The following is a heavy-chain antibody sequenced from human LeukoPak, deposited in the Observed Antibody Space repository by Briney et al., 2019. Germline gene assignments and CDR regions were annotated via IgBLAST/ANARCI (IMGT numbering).Heavy chain of an antibody. Sequence: SETLSLTCPVSGDSISNYYWSWIRQPPGKGLEWIGCIYYSGSTNYNPSLKSRVTISIDTSKNQFSLKLSSVTAADTAVYYCARGGGSYYSDYWGQGTLVTVSS. CDR2: IYYSGST. CDR3: ARGGGSYYSDY. J-gene: IGHJ4*02. CDR1: GDSISNYY. V-gene: IGHV4-59*01. D-gene: IGHD1-26*01.